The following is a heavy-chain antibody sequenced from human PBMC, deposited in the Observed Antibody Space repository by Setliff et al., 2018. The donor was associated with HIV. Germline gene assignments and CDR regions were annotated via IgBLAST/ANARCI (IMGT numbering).Heavy chain of an antibody. CDR1: GFTFSNYA. Sequence: SLRLSCSTSGFTFSNYAMHWVRQAPGKGLEYVSSISTNGDSTSYADSVKGRFTISRDNSKNTLYLQMSSLRTEDTAVYYCVKSLMFFNWFDSWGQGTLVTVS. V-gene: IGHV3-64D*09. D-gene: IGHD3-10*02. CDR2: ISTNGDST. J-gene: IGHJ5*01. CDR3: VKSLMFFNWFDS.